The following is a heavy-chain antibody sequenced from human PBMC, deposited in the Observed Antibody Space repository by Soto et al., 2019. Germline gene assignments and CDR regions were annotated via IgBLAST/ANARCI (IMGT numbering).Heavy chain of an antibody. CDR1: GFIFNNYW. V-gene: IGHV3-7*01. D-gene: IGHD3-22*01. J-gene: IGHJ4*02. CDR2: VKQDGSEK. CDR3: ARDAYYDESSGYFDY. Sequence: EVQLVESGGGLVQPGGSLRLSCAASGFIFNNYWMTWVRQAPGKGLEWVANVKQDGSEKYYVDSVKGRFTISRDNAKNSLYLQMNSLRADDTAVYYCARDAYYDESSGYFDYWGQGTTVTVSS.